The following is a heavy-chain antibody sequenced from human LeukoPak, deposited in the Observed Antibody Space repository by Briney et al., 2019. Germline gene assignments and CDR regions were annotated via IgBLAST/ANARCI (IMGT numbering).Heavy chain of an antibody. CDR3: ARLTYYDFWSGYNYAFDI. Sequence: ASVKVSCKASGYSFTGYYMHWVRQAPGQGLEWMGWINPYSGGTNYAQKFQGRVTMTRDTSISTAYMELSRLRSDDTAVYYCARLTYYDFWSGYNYAFDIWGQGTMVTVSS. D-gene: IGHD3-3*01. CDR2: INPYSGGT. CDR1: GYSFTGYY. V-gene: IGHV1-2*02. J-gene: IGHJ3*02.